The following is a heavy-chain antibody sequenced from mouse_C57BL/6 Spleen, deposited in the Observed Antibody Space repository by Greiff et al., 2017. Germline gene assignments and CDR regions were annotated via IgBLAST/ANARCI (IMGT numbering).Heavy chain of an antibody. J-gene: IGHJ2*01. Sequence: EVMLVESGGGLVKPGGSLKLSCAASGFTFSSYAMSWVRQTPEKRLEWVATTSDGGSYTYYPDNVKGRFTISRDNATNNLYLQMSHLKSEDTAMYYCARDNYWGQGTTLTVSS. CDR3: ARDNY. CDR1: GFTFSSYA. V-gene: IGHV5-4*01. CDR2: TSDGGSYT.